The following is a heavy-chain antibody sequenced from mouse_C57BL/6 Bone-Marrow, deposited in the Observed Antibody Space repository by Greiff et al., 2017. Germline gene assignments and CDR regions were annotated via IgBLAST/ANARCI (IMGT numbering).Heavy chain of an antibody. Sequence: VMLVESGAELVRPGTSVKVSCKASGYAFTNYLIEWVKQRPGQGLEWIGVINPGSGGTNYNQKFKGKATLTADKSSSTAYMQLSSLTSEDSAVYFCARPSWDALYFDYWGQGTTLTVSS. CDR2: INPGSGGT. CDR3: ARPSWDALYFDY. CDR1: GYAFTNYL. D-gene: IGHD4-1*01. V-gene: IGHV1-54*01. J-gene: IGHJ2*01.